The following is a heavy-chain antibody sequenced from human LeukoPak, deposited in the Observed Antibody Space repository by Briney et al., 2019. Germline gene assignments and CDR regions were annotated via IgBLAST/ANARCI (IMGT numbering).Heavy chain of an antibody. J-gene: IGHJ4*02. D-gene: IGHD3-10*01. CDR2: INPSGGST. Sequence: ASVKVSCKASGYTFTSYYMHWVRQAPGQGLEWMGIINPSGGSTSYAQKFQGRVTMTRDTSTSTVYMELSSLRSEDTAVYYCAGDGTENFTMVRGVTLDYWGQGTLVTVSS. CDR3: AGDGTENFTMVRGVTLDY. CDR1: GYTFTSYY. V-gene: IGHV1-46*01.